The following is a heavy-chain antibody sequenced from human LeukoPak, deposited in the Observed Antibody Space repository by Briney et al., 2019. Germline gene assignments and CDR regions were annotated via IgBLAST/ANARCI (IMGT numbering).Heavy chain of an antibody. D-gene: IGHD2-15*01. Sequence: SVKVSCKASGGTFSSYAISWVRQAPGQGLEWMGGIIPIFGTAIYAQKFQGRVTITTDESTSTAYMELSSLRSEDTAVYYCARDRIIVSSRVSDAFDIWGQGTMVTVSS. V-gene: IGHV1-69*05. J-gene: IGHJ3*02. CDR2: IIPIFGTA. CDR1: GGTFSSYA. CDR3: ARDRIIVSSRVSDAFDI.